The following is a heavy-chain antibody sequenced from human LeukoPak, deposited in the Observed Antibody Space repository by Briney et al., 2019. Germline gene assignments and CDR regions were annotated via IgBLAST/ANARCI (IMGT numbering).Heavy chain of an antibody. V-gene: IGHV3-23*01. CDR2: IGNTET. D-gene: IGHD5-18*01. Sequence: GGSLRLSCATSGFPFETNAMSWVRQAPGKGLEWVATIGNTETFYADSVTGRFTISRDNSKNTVNLQMNRLRVEDTAIYYCAKDWIQFNRVFDCFDSWGQGTLVSVSS. CDR1: GFPFETNA. J-gene: IGHJ4*02. CDR3: AKDWIQFNRVFDCFDS.